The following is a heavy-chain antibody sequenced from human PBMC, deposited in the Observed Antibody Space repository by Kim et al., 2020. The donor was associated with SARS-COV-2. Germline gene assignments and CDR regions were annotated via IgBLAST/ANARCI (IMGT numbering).Heavy chain of an antibody. Sequence: GGSLRLSCAASGFTFSSYSMNWVRQAPGKGLEWVSSISSSSSYIYYADSVKGRFTISRDNAKNSLYLQMNSLRAEDTAVYYCARDLVRGIDRTPNAFDIWGQGTMVTVSS. CDR3: ARDLVRGIDRTPNAFDI. J-gene: IGHJ3*02. CDR2: ISSSSSYI. D-gene: IGHD3-10*01. CDR1: GFTFSSYS. V-gene: IGHV3-21*01.